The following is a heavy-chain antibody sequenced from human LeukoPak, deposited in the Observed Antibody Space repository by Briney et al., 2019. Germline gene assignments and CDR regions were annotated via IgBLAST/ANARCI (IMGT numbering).Heavy chain of an antibody. D-gene: IGHD5-18*01. Sequence: ASVKVSCKASGYTFTSYGISWVRQAPGQGLEWMGWISAYNGNTNYAQKLQGRVTMTTDTSTSTAYMELRSLRSDDTAVYYCARGQASGYSYGDHFDYWGQGTLVTVS. CDR1: GYTFTSYG. J-gene: IGHJ4*02. V-gene: IGHV1-18*01. CDR2: ISAYNGNT. CDR3: ARGQASGYSYGDHFDY.